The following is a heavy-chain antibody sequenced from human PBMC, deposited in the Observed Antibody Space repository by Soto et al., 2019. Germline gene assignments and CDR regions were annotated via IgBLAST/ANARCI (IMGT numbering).Heavy chain of an antibody. Sequence: GGSLRLSCAASGFTFSSYSMNWVRQAPGKGLEWVSSISSSSYIYYADSVKGRFTISRDNAKNSLYLQMNSLRAEDTAVYYCARDRSCSTSCRDDAFDIWGQGTMVTVSS. J-gene: IGHJ3*02. CDR1: GFTFSSYS. CDR2: ISSSSYI. V-gene: IGHV3-21*01. CDR3: ARDRSCSTSCRDDAFDI. D-gene: IGHD2-2*01.